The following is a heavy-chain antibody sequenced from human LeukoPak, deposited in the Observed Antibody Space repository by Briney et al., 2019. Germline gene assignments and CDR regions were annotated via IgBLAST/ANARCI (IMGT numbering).Heavy chain of an antibody. Sequence: PSETLSLTCTVSGGSISSGSYYWSWIRQPAGKGLEWIGRIYTSGSTNYNPSLKSRVTISVDTSKNQFSLKLSSVTAADTAVYYCARHVYSSSWYGLNWFDPWGQGTLVTVSS. V-gene: IGHV4-61*02. CDR3: ARHVYSSSWYGLNWFDP. CDR2: IYTSGST. J-gene: IGHJ5*02. D-gene: IGHD6-13*01. CDR1: GGSISSGSYY.